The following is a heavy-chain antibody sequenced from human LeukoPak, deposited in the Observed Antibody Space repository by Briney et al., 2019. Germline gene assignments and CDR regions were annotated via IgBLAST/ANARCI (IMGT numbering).Heavy chain of an antibody. V-gene: IGHV4-34*01. CDR1: GGSFSGYY. J-gene: IGHJ5*02. CDR3: AKFVQEDWFDP. CDR2: INHSGST. D-gene: IGHD6-6*01. Sequence: SETLSLTCAVYGGSFSGYYWSWICQPPGKGLEWIGEINHSGSTNYNPSLKSRVTISVDTSKNQFSLKLSSVTAADTAVYYCAKFVQEDWFDPWGQGTLVTVSS.